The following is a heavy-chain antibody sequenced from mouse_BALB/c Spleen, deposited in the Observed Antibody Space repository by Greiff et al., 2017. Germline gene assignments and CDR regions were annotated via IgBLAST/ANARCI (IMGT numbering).Heavy chain of an antibody. CDR1: GFTFSDYF. CDR3: ARGYYGSSYWFAY. J-gene: IGHJ3*01. CDR2: ISDGGSYT. D-gene: IGHD1-1*01. Sequence: EGQLVESGGGLVKPGGSLKLSCAASGFTFSDYFMYWVRQTPEKRLEWVATISDGGSYTYYPDSVKGRFTISRDNAKNNLYLQMSSLKSEDTAMYYCARGYYGSSYWFAYWGQGTLVTVSA. V-gene: IGHV5-4*02.